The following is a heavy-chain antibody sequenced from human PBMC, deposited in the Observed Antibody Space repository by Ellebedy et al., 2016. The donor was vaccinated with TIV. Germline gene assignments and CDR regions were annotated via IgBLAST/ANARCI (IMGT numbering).Heavy chain of an antibody. CDR3: ARFSRGAPFADYLYFMDV. CDR1: GFTFSGYW. D-gene: IGHD3-10*01. CDR2: ISYNGGEV. J-gene: IGHJ6*03. V-gene: IGHV3-21*01. Sequence: PGGSLRLSCAASGFTFSGYWMSWVRQAPGKGLEWVSSISYNGGEVFYADSVKGRFTISRDNAMNSLYLHINSLRAEDTAVYYCARFSRGAPFADYLYFMDVWGKGITVIVSS.